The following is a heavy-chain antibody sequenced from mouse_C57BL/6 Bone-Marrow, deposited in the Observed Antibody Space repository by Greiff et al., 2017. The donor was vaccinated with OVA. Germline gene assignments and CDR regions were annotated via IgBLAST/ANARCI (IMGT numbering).Heavy chain of an antibody. CDR2: ISSRSSTI. J-gene: IGHJ4*01. Sequence: EVKLMESGGGLVKPGGSLKLSCAASGFTFSDYGMHWVRQAPEKGLEWVAYISSRSSTIYYADTVKGRFTISRDNAKNTLFLQMTSLRSEDTAMYYCARIRSDAMDYWGQGTSVTVSS. CDR1: GFTFSDYG. V-gene: IGHV5-17*01. CDR3: ARIRSDAMDY.